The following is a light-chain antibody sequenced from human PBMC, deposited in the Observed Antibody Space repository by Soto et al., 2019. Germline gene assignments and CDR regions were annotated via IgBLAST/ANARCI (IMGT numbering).Light chain of an antibody. J-gene: IGKJ4*01. CDR1: QSVSSS. CDR3: QQYGNSPLT. V-gene: IGKV3-20*01. Sequence: EVVVTQSPDTLSLSPGETATLSCRASQSVSSSVAWYQHKPGQSPRLVVYSGDKRAPGIPPRFSGSGSGTDFTLTISKLEPEDFALFYCQQYGNSPLTFGGGTKVDIK. CDR2: SGD.